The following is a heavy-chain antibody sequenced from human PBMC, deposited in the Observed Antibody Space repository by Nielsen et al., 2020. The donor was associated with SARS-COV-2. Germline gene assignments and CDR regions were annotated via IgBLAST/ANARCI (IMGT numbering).Heavy chain of an antibody. J-gene: IGHJ4*02. Sequence: GESLKISCAASGFTFSSYSMNWVRQAPGKGLEWVAVIWYDGSNKYYADSVKGRFTISRDNSKNTLYLQMNSLRAEDTAVYYCARDAQGQDYWGQGTLVTVSS. V-gene: IGHV3-33*08. CDR1: GFTFSSYS. CDR3: ARDAQGQDY. CDR2: IWYDGSNK.